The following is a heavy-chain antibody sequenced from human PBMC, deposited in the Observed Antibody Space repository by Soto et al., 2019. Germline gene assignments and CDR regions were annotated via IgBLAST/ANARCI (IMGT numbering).Heavy chain of an antibody. V-gene: IGHV1-46*03. D-gene: IGHD2-21*01. CDR1: GYTFTNYY. CDR2: INPDIGVT. Sequence: QMQLVQSGAEVRKPGASVKVSCKASGYTFTNYYINWVRQVPGQGLEWMGVINPDIGVTNYAQKFQGRVSITSDTSTSTVSIELSSLRPEDTAVYYCARALGTAVVLTPDTLDLWGQGTVVTVSS. J-gene: IGHJ3*01. CDR3: ARALGTAVVLTPDTLDL.